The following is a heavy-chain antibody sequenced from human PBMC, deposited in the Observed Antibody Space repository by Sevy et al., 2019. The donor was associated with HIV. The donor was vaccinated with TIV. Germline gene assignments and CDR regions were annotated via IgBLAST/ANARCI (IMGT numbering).Heavy chain of an antibody. CDR1: GFTFSSYA. CDR2: ISGSGGST. CDR3: AKGAIGITMIVVVISYLDY. J-gene: IGHJ4*02. Sequence: GGSLRLSCAASGFTFSSYAMSWVRQAPGKGLEWVSAISGSGGSTYYADSVKGRFTISRDNSKNTLYLQMNSLRAEDTAVYYCAKGAIGITMIVVVISYLDYWGQGTLVTVSS. V-gene: IGHV3-23*01. D-gene: IGHD3-22*01.